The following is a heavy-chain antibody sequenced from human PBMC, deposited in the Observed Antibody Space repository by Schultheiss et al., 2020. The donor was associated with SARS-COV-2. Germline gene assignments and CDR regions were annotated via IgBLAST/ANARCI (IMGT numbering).Heavy chain of an antibody. V-gene: IGHV1-69*13. D-gene: IGHD3-10*01. J-gene: IGHJ4*02. CDR1: GGTFSSYA. Sequence: SVKVSCKASGGTFSSYAISWVRQAPGQGLEWMGGSIPIFGTPNYAQKFQARVTITADESTSTAYMELSSLRSEDTAVYYCARGLHYYGSGSYIDYWGQGTLVTVSS. CDR3: ARGLHYYGSGSYIDY. CDR2: SIPIFGTP.